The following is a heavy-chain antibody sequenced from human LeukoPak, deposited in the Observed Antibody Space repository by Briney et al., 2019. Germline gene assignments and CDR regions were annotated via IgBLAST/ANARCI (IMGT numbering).Heavy chain of an antibody. V-gene: IGHV4-59*08. CDR3: ARQSIAAAYDAFDI. D-gene: IGHD6-13*01. Sequence: PSETLSLTCTVSGGSISSYYWSWIRQPPGKGLEWIGYIYYSGSTNYNPSLKSRVTISVDTSKNQFSLKLSSVTAADTAVYYCARQSIAAAYDAFDIWGQGTMVTVSS. CDR2: IYYSGST. CDR1: GGSISSYY. J-gene: IGHJ3*02.